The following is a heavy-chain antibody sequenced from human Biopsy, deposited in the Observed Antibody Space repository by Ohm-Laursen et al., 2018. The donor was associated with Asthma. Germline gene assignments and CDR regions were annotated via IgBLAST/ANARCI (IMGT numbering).Heavy chain of an antibody. CDR3: AKDVFPGWELRRGPNY. CDR1: GFTFSNYG. Sequence: SLRLSCSASGFTFSNYGMHWVRQAPGKGLDWVAVISFDGSNKNYTDSVKGRFTISRDNSRNTLHLQMNSLRAEDTAVYYCAKDVFPGWELRRGPNYWGQGTLVTVSS. V-gene: IGHV3-30*18. J-gene: IGHJ4*02. D-gene: IGHD1-26*01. CDR2: ISFDGSNK.